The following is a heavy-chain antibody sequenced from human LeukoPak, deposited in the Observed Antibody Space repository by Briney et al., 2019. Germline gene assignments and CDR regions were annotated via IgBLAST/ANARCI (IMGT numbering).Heavy chain of an antibody. D-gene: IGHD3-10*01. CDR2: IYTSGST. J-gene: IGHJ6*03. CDR1: GGSISSYY. CDR3: ARDYREWFGEFDYYYYMDV. V-gene: IGHV4-4*07. Sequence: SETLSLTCTVSGGSISSYYWSWIRQPAGKGLEWIGRIYTSGSTNYNPSLKSRVTMSVDTSKNQFSLKLSSVTAADTAVYYCARDYREWFGEFDYYYYMDVWGKGTTVTISS.